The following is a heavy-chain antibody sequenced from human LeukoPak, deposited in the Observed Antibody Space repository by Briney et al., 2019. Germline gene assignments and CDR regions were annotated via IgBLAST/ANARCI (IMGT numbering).Heavy chain of an antibody. J-gene: IGHJ5*02. D-gene: IGHD6-19*01. CDR2: INWNGGST. CDR1: GFTFDDYG. V-gene: IGHV3-20*04. Sequence: GGSLRLSCAASGFTFDDYGMSWVRQAPGKGLEWVSGINWNGGSTGYADSVKGRFTISRDNAKNSLYLQMNSLRAEDTALYYCARVGTYSSGWSYNWFDPWGQGTLVTVSS. CDR3: ARVGTYSSGWSYNWFDP.